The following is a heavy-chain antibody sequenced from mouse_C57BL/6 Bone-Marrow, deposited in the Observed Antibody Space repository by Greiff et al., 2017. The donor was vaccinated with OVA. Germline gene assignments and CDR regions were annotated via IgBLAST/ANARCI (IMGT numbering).Heavy chain of an antibody. J-gene: IGHJ2*01. CDR1: GYTFTSYW. Sequence: VQLQQSGAELVRPGTSVKLSCKASGYTFTSYWMHWVKQRPGQGLEWIGVIDPSDSYTNYNQKFKGKATLTVDTSSSTAYMQLSSLTSEDSAVYYCARGGLLRHFDYWGPGTTLTVSS. CDR2: IDPSDSYT. CDR3: ARGGLLRHFDY. V-gene: IGHV1-59*01. D-gene: IGHD1-1*01.